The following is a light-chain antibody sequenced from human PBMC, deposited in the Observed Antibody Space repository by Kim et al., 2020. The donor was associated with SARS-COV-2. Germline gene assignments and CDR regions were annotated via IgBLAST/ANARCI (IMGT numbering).Light chain of an antibody. V-gene: IGKV1-27*01. CDR2: GAS. J-gene: IGKJ2*01. CDR1: QAISTH. Sequence: SASVGDSVTITCRARQAISTHLAWYQQKVGKVPQLLIYGASTLQPGVPSRFSSSGSGTEFTLTINNLQPEDIATYYCQKSYSAPFTFGQGTKLEI. CDR3: QKSYSAPFT.